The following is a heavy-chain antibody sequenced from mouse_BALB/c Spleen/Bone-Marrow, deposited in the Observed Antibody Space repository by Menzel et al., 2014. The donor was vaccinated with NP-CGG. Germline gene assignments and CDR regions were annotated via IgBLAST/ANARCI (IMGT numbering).Heavy chain of an antibody. CDR3: ARTPGVLYFFDY. CDR1: GYTFSSYW. V-gene: IGHV1-9*01. J-gene: IGHJ2*01. Sequence: QVQLQQSGAELMKPGASVKISCKSSGYTFSSYWIEWVKQRPGHGLEWIGEILPESGSTNYNEKFRGKATFTADTSSNTAYMQLSSLTSEDSAVYYCARTPGVLYFFDYRGQGTTLTVSS. CDR2: ILPESGST.